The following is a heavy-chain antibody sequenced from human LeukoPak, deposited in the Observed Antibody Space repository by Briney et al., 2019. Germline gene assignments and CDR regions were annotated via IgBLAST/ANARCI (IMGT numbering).Heavy chain of an antibody. Sequence: GGSLRLSCAASGFTFSSYGMSWVRQAPGKGLEWVSAISGSGGSTYYADSVKGRFTISRDNSKNTLYLQMNSLRAEDTAVYYCAKSRTGVVVAATTFDYWGQGTLVTVSS. CDR2: ISGSGGST. CDR1: GFTFSSYG. J-gene: IGHJ4*02. V-gene: IGHV3-23*01. D-gene: IGHD2-15*01. CDR3: AKSRTGVVVAATTFDY.